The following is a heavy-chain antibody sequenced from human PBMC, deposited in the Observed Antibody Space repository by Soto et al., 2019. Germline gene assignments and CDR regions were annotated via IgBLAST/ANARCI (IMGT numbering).Heavy chain of an antibody. J-gene: IGHJ5*02. V-gene: IGHV3-30*18. D-gene: IGHD2-2*01. CDR1: GFPFSSYG. CDR3: ANEDIVVVPAAYPST. CDR2: ISYDGSNK. Sequence: GGSLRLSCAASGFPFSSYGVHWVRQAPGKGLEWVAVISYDGSNKYYADSVKGRFTISRDNSKNTLYLQMNSLRAEDTAVYYCANEDIVVVPAAYPSTWGQGTLVTVSS.